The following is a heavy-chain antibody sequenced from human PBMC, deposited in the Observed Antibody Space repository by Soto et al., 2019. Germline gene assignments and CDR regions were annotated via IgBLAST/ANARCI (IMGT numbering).Heavy chain of an antibody. Sequence: QVQLVQSGAEVKKPGASVKVSCKASGYTFTSYGISWVRQAPGQGLEWMGWISAYNGNTNYAQKLQGRVTMTTDPSTSTAYMELRSLRSDDTAVYYCARNVRNDGDYVDWFDPWGQGTLVTVSS. D-gene: IGHD4-17*01. J-gene: IGHJ5*02. V-gene: IGHV1-18*01. CDR3: ARNVRNDGDYVDWFDP. CDR1: GYTFTSYG. CDR2: ISAYNGNT.